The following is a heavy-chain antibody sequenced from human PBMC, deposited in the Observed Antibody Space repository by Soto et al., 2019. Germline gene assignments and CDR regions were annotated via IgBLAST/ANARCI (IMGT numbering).Heavy chain of an antibody. CDR1: GFTFSSNG. D-gene: IGHD5-18*01. Sequence: QVQLVESGGGVVQPGRSLRLSCAASGFTFSSNGMHWVRQAPGKGLEWVAVIWYDGSNKYYAVSVKGRFTISRDNSKNTLYLQMNSLRAEDTAVYYCARDGGCRDGYTVGCNWFHPLGQGTLVTVSS. J-gene: IGHJ5*02. CDR3: ARDGGCRDGYTVGCNWFHP. V-gene: IGHV3-33*01. CDR2: IWYDGSNK.